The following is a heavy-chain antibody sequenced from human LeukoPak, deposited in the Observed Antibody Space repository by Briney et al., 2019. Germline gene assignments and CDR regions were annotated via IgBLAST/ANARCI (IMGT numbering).Heavy chain of an antibody. D-gene: IGHD2-8*02. CDR2: ISSSSSYI. J-gene: IGHJ4*02. CDR1: RFSFSKYA. CDR3: ARDGLLD. V-gene: IGHV3-21*01. Sequence: GGSLRLSCAGSRFSFSKYAMSWVRQAPGKGLEWVSSISSSSSYIYYADSVKGRFTISRDNAKNSLYLQMNSLRAEDTAVYYCARDGLLDWGQGTLVTVSS.